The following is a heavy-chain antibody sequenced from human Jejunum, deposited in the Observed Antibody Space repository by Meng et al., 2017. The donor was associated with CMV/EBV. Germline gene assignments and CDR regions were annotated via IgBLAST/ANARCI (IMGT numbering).Heavy chain of an antibody. CDR2: MYYSGST. D-gene: IGHD1-7*01. V-gene: IGHV4-59*13. Sequence: LRLSCTVSGGSLSPYYWGWIRPVPGKGLEFIGFMYYSGSTNYNPSLRSRVAISVDTSKKQFSLTLNSVTAADTAMYYCARRYGELWGQGTLVTVSS. CDR3: ARRYGEL. J-gene: IGHJ4*02. CDR1: GGSLSPYY.